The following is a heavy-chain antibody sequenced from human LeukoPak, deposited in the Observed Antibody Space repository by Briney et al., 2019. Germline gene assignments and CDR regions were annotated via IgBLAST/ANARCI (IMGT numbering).Heavy chain of an antibody. D-gene: IGHD3-22*01. Sequence: ASVKVSCKASGYTFTSYDINWVRQATGQGVEWVGWMNPNSGNTGYAQKFQGRVTMTRNTSISTAYMELSSLRSEDTAVYYCARGVKYYYDSSGYYYGSFDIWGQGTMVTVSS. CDR3: ARGVKYYYDSSGYYYGSFDI. J-gene: IGHJ3*02. CDR1: GYTFTSYD. CDR2: MNPNSGNT. V-gene: IGHV1-8*01.